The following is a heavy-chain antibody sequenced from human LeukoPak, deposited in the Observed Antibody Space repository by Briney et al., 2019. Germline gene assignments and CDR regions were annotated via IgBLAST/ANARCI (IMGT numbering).Heavy chain of an antibody. CDR2: IHYSGST. J-gene: IGHJ3*02. D-gene: IGHD3-10*01. CDR1: GGAIGSGAYY. Sequence: PSETLSLTCTVSGGAIGSGAYYWSWIRQPPGKGLEWIGHIHYSGSTYYNTSLKTRVTISVDTSKNRFSLKLSSVTAADTAVYYCASAYLIRVAFDIWGQGTMVTVSS. CDR3: ASAYLIRVAFDI. V-gene: IGHV4-31*03.